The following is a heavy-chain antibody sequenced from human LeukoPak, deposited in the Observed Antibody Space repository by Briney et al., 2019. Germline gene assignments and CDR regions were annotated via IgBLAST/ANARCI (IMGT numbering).Heavy chain of an antibody. CDR2: IIPILGIA. J-gene: IGHJ4*02. CDR3: ASYDSSGYSPYRDY. CDR1: GGTFSSYA. Sequence: SVKVSCKASGGTFSSYAISWVRQAPGQGLEWMGRIIPILGIANYAQKFQGRITITADKSTSTAYMELSSLRSEDTAVYYCASYDSSGYSPYRDYWGQGTLVTVSS. D-gene: IGHD3-22*01. V-gene: IGHV1-69*04.